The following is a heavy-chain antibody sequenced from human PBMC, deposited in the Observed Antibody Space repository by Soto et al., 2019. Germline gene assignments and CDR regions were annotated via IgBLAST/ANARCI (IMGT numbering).Heavy chain of an antibody. CDR1: GCTISSYG. J-gene: IGHJ6*02. CDR3: ARGNIPNYYYYYGMDV. V-gene: IGHV3-30-3*01. D-gene: IGHD2-21*01. Sequence: QVQLVESGGGVVQPGRSLRLSCAASGCTISSYGMHWVRQAPGKGLEWVAVISYDGSNKYYADSVKGRFTISRDNSKNTLYLQMNSLRAEDTAVYYCARGNIPNYYYYYGMDVWGQGTTVTVSS. CDR2: ISYDGSNK.